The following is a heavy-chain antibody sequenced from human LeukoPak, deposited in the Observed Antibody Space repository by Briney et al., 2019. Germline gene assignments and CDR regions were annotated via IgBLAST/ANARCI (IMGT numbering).Heavy chain of an antibody. CDR2: ISVSGNT. V-gene: IGHV3-23*01. CDR1: GFTLSSYA. J-gene: IGHJ4*02. CDR3: AKAPVTTCSGAYCYPFDY. Sequence: GGSLRLSRAASGFTLSSYAMSWVRQAPGKGLEWVSAISVSGNTYHADSVKGRFTISRDSSKNTLYLQMNRLRAEDAAVYYCAKAPVTTCSGAYCYPFDYWGQGTLVTVSS. D-gene: IGHD2-21*01.